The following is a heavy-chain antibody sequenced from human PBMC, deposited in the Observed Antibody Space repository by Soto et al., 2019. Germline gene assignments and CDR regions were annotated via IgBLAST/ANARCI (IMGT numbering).Heavy chain of an antibody. CDR1: GGSMISYY. J-gene: IGHJ6*02. D-gene: IGHD2-2*01. CDR2: IYYAGST. CDR3: ATHSTDCSSTSCYECPPYYYYGMDV. Sequence: SETLSLTCTVSGGSMISYYWSWIRQPPGRGLEWVGFIYYAGSTKYNPSLNSRVTISVDTSKNQFSLKLSSVTAADTAVYYCATHSTDCSSTSCYECPPYYYYGMDVWGQGTTVTVSS. V-gene: IGHV4-59*01.